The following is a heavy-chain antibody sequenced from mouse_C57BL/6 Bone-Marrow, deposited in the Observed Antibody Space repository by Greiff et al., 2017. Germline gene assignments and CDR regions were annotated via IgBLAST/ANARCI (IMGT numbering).Heavy chain of an antibody. Sequence: EVQGVESGGGLVQPGGSLKLSCAASGFTFSDYYMYWVRQTPEKRLEWVAYISNGGGSTDYPDTVKGRFTISRDNAKNTLYLQMSRLKSEDTAMYYCARHNYYGYAMDYWGQGTSVTVSS. V-gene: IGHV5-12*01. CDR2: ISNGGGST. D-gene: IGHD1-1*01. J-gene: IGHJ4*01. CDR1: GFTFSDYY. CDR3: ARHNYYGYAMDY.